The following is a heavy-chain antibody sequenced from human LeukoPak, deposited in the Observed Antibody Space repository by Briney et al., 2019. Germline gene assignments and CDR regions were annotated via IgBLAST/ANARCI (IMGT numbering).Heavy chain of an antibody. D-gene: IGHD3-22*01. CDR2: IYYTGST. J-gene: IGHJ4*02. V-gene: IGHV4-39*07. Sequence: SETLSLTCTVSGGSISSSHYYWGWIRQPPGKGLEWIGSIYYTGSTYYNPSLKSRVTISVDTSKNQFSLKLRFATAADTAVYHCAILPATDTYYYDNSGYYRPGVHWGQGTLVTVSS. CDR3: AILPATDTYYYDNSGYYRPGVH. CDR1: GGSISSSHYY.